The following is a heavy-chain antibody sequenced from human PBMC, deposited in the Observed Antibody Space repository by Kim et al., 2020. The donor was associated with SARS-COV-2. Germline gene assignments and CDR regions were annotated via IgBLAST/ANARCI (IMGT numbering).Heavy chain of an antibody. V-gene: IGHV4-31*03. CDR1: GGSISSGGYY. D-gene: IGHD3-9*01. CDR2: IYYSGST. Sequence: SETLSLTCTVSGGSISSGGYYWTWIRQHPGKGLEWIGYIYYSGSTYYNPSLKSRVTISVDTSKNQFSLKLSSVTAADTAVYYCARAVGDILTHAFDIWGQGTMVTVSS. J-gene: IGHJ3*02. CDR3: ARAVGDILTHAFDI.